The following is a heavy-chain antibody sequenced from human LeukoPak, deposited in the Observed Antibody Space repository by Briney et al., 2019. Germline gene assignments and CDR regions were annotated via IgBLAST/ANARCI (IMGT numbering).Heavy chain of an antibody. CDR3: ARHTWQWLPFDD. CDR1: GFTFTKYA. D-gene: IGHD5-12*01. J-gene: IGHJ4*02. Sequence: GGSLRLSCAASGFTFTKYAMSWVRQAAGKGLEWVSAIGGSGTKTFYAESVKGRFTISRDNSNNILFLQMDSLRAEDTAMYYCARHTWQWLPFDDWGQGTQVTISS. V-gene: IGHV3-23*01. CDR2: IGGSGTKT.